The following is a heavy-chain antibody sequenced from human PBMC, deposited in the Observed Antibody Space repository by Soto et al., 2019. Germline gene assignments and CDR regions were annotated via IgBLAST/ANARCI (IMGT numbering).Heavy chain of an antibody. Sequence: HVQLVQSGAEVKKPGSSVKVSCKASGGTSRSLSITWVRQAPGQGLEWMGGITPLFGIPNYPQKFQGRLTIAGVKATVPAYLEMRSLRSEDTAVYYCARETHSAGGWFDTWGRGTLVTVSS. V-gene: IGHV1-69*17. CDR1: GGTSRSLS. CDR3: ARETHSAGGWFDT. J-gene: IGHJ5*02. D-gene: IGHD2-15*01. CDR2: ITPLFGIP.